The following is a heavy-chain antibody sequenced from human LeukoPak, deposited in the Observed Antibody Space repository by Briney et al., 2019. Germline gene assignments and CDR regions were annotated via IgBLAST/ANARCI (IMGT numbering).Heavy chain of an antibody. D-gene: IGHD2-8*01. CDR1: GFSFSDAW. CDR2: MYLSGTA. V-gene: IGHV4/OR15-8*02. Sequence: GSLRLSCAASGFSFSDAWMNWVRQPPGKGLEWIGEMYLSGTATYNPSLKGRVTISIDKSENQFSLKLTSVTAADTAVYFCAGLEGRYSTGMYYYFDYWGQGTLVTVSS. CDR3: AGLEGRYSTGMYYYFDY. J-gene: IGHJ4*02.